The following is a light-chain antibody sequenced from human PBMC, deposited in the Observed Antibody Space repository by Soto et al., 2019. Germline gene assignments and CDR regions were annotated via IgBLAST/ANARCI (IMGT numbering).Light chain of an antibody. J-gene: IGLJ3*02. CDR1: SNDVGAFEY. Sequence: QSALTQPASVSASPGQSISISCSGTSNDVGAFEYVSWYQQHPGKAPKLMIFEIFNRPSGISNRFSGSKSGNTASLTISGLQAEDEAYYYCISYASRDTLLWVFGGGTKLTVL. CDR2: EIF. CDR3: ISYASRDTLLWV. V-gene: IGLV2-14*01.